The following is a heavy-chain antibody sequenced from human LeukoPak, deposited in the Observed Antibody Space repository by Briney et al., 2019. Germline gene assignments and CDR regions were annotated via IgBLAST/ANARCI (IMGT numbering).Heavy chain of an antibody. Sequence: SETLSLTCTVSNDSMTRYYWAWIRQPVGKGLEWIGRIFSSGSTNYNPSLKTRVTMSEDVSKNQFSLTLSSVTAADTAVYYCARGWYSSGWYVFDYWGQGTLVTVSS. CDR3: ARGWYSSGWYVFDY. CDR1: NDSMTRYY. CDR2: IFSSGST. D-gene: IGHD6-19*01. V-gene: IGHV4-4*07. J-gene: IGHJ4*02.